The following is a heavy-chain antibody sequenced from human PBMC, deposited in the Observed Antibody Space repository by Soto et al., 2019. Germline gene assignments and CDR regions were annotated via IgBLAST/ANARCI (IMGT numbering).Heavy chain of an antibody. Sequence: QVQLVQSGAEVKRPGSSVKVSCESSGDTFNSYVISWVRQAPGQGLEWMGGIIPIIGVTHYAQKFQGRVTISALSSTGTAYMEFTNLGFEDTALYSCARESLGAKGADHWGQGTLVTVSS. CDR1: GDTFNSYV. V-gene: IGHV1-69*17. CDR2: IIPIIGVT. CDR3: ARESLGAKGADH. J-gene: IGHJ4*02. D-gene: IGHD3-16*01.